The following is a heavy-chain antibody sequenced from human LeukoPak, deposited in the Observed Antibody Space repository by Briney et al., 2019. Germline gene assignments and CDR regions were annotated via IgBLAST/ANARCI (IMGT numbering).Heavy chain of an antibody. V-gene: IGHV4-39*01. CDR3: ASTPSGSYWHDDAFAF. D-gene: IGHD1-26*01. CDR2: IYYSGST. CDR1: GGSVSSSSYY. Sequence: PSETLSLTCAVSGGSVSSSSYYWGWIRQPPGKGLEWIGSIYYSGSTYYNPPLKSRVTVSVDTSKNQFSLKLSSVTAADTAVYYCASTPSGSYWHDDAFAFWGRGTMVTVSS. J-gene: IGHJ3*01.